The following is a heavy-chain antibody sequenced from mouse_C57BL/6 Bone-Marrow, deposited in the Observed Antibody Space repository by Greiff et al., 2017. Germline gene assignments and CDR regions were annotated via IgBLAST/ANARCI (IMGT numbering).Heavy chain of an antibody. CDR2: IYPGSGST. CDR3: ARVGVYGSSPYFDY. V-gene: IGHV1-55*01. J-gene: IGHJ2*01. D-gene: IGHD1-1*01. Sequence: QVQLQQPGAELVKPGASVKMSSKASGYTFTSYWITWVKQRPGQGLEWIGDIYPGSGSTNYNEKFKSKATLTVDTSSSTAYMQLSSLTSEDSAVYYCARVGVYGSSPYFDYWGQGTTLTVSS. CDR1: GYTFTSYW.